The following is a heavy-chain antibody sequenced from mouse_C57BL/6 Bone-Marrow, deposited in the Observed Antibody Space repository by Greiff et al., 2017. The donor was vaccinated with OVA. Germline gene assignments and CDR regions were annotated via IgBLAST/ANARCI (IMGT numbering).Heavy chain of an antibody. CDR2: IYPRSGNT. V-gene: IGHV1-81*01. J-gene: IGHJ3*01. D-gene: IGHD2-4*01. Sequence: QVQLKQSGAELARPGASVKLSCKASGYTFTSYGISWVKQRTGQGLEWIGEIYPRSGNTYYNEKFKGKATLTADKSSSTAYMELRSLTSEDSAVYFCARDDYEGDWFAYWGQGTLVTVSA. CDR3: ARDDYEGDWFAY. CDR1: GYTFTSYG.